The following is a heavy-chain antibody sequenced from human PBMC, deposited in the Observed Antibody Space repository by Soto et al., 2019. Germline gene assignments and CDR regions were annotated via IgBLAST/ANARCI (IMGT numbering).Heavy chain of an antibody. V-gene: IGHV5-51*01. J-gene: IGHJ4*02. Sequence: GESLKISWKGSGYSFTNHWIDWVRQIPGKGLQWMGVIYPADSDIKYSPSFQGHVTLSVDKSTSTPYLQWSGPKASDTGVYFGARRTYDAKDYWGQRTQVTVSS. CDR2: IYPADSDI. CDR3: ARRTYDAKDY. CDR1: GYSFTNHW. D-gene: IGHD2-8*01.